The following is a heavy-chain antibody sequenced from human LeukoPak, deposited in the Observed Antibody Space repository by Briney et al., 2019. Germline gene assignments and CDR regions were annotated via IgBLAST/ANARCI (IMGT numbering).Heavy chain of an antibody. CDR3: AKDRSGNYDAFDI. J-gene: IGHJ3*02. D-gene: IGHD1-1*01. Sequence: GGSLRLSCAASAFTFSSYGIHWVRQAPGKGLEWVALIRFDGGNKYYADSVKGRFTISRDNSKNTLYLQMNSLRAEDTAVYSCAKDRSGNYDAFDIWGQGTMVTVSS. V-gene: IGHV3-30*02. CDR2: IRFDGGNK. CDR1: AFTFSSYG.